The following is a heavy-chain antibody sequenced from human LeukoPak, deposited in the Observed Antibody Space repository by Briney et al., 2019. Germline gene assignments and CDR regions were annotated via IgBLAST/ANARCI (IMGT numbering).Heavy chain of an antibody. V-gene: IGHV4-4*07. Sequence: SSETLSLTCTVSGGSISSYYWSWIRQPAGKGLEWIGRIYSSGSTNYNPSLKSRVTMSVDTSKNQFSLKLSSVTAADTAVYYCARNSSSGFFDYWGQGTLDTVSS. CDR1: GGSISSYY. CDR2: IYSSGST. J-gene: IGHJ4*02. CDR3: ARNSSSGFFDY. D-gene: IGHD6-6*01.